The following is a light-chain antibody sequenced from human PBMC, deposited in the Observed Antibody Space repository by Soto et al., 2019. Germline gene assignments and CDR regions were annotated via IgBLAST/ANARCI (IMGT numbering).Light chain of an antibody. CDR1: SSDIGFYKL. Sequence: QSVLTQPASVSGSPGQSITISCTGTSSDIGFYKLVSWYQQQPGRAPKLIIYDDTQRPSGVSDRFSGSKSDNTASLTVSGLQAEDEADYYCCSYARSRIWMFGGGTQLTVL. V-gene: IGLV2-23*01. CDR3: CSYARSRIWM. CDR2: DDT. J-gene: IGLJ3*02.